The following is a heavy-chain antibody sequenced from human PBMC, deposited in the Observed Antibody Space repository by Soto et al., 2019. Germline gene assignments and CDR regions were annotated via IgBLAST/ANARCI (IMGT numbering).Heavy chain of an antibody. J-gene: IGHJ5*02. D-gene: IGHD5-18*01. CDR1: GGTFSSYT. CDR3: ARDRRQLGYGWFDP. V-gene: IGHV1-69*08. CDR2: IIPILGIA. Sequence: QVQLVQSGAAVKKPGSSVKVSCKASGGTFSSYTISWVRQAPGQGLEWMGRIIPILGIANYAQKFQGRVTITADKSTSRAYREQSSLRSEDTAVEYCARDRRQLGYGWFDPWGQGTLVTVSS.